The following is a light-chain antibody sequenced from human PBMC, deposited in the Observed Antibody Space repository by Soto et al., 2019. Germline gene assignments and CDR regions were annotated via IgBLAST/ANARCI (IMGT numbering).Light chain of an antibody. V-gene: IGLV2-14*01. CDR3: SSYTSSSTL. CDR1: SSDVGSYNY. Sequence: QSALTQSASVSGSPGQSITISCTGTSSDVGSYNYVSWYQQHPGKAPKLMIYEVSDRPSGISSRFSGSKSGNMASLTISGLQTEDEADYYCSSYTSSSTLFGTGTKSPS. J-gene: IGLJ1*01. CDR2: EVS.